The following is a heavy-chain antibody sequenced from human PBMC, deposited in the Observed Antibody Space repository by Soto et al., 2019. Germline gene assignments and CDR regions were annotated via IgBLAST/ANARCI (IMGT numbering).Heavy chain of an antibody. J-gene: IGHJ4*02. CDR3: AREKLTGLFDY. Sequence: SETLSLTCAVYGGSLSGYYWTWIRQPPGTGLEWIGEINHSGSTNYNPSLKSRVTISVDTSKNQFSLKLTSVTAADTAVYYCAREKLTGLFDYWGQGTLVTGFS. V-gene: IGHV4-34*01. CDR1: GGSLSGYY. D-gene: IGHD2-8*02. CDR2: INHSGST.